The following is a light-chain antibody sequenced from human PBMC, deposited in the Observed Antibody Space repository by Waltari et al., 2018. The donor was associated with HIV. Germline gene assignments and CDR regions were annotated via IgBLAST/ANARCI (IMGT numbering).Light chain of an antibody. J-gene: IGLJ3*02. CDR3: QVWDSSRDWV. CDR1: NTGSTS. CDR2: DDS. V-gene: IGLV3-21*02. Sequence: STVLTQPPSVSVAPGQTARITCGGNNTGSTSVHWYQQRPGQAPVVVVFDDSDRPSGIPERFAGSNSGNTATLTISRVEAGDEADYYCQVWDSSRDWVFGGGTKLTVL.